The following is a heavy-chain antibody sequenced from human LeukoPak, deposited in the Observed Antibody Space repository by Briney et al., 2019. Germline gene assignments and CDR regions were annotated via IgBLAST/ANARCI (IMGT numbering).Heavy chain of an antibody. CDR3: TRSPYYYDSSGYYVD. V-gene: IGHV3-21*01. D-gene: IGHD3-22*01. CDR1: GFTFSSYS. J-gene: IGHJ4*02. CDR2: ISSSSYI. Sequence: GGSLRLSCAASGFTFSSYSVNWVRQAPGKGLEWVSSISSSSYIYYADSAKGRFTISRDNAKNSLYLQMNSLRAEDTAVYYCTRSPYYYDSSGYYVDWGQGTLVTVSS.